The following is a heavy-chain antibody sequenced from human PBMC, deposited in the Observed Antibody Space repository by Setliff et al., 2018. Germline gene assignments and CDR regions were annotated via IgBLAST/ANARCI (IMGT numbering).Heavy chain of an antibody. Sequence: GGSLRLSCAASGFTFSSYWMSWVRQAPGKGLEWVANIKHDGSEKYYVDSVKGRFTISRDNSKNTLYLQMNSLRAEDTAVYDCAKGSSSWQPHPPALDYWGQGTMVTVSS. J-gene: IGHJ4*02. CDR2: IKHDGSEK. D-gene: IGHD6-13*01. CDR1: GFTFSSYW. CDR3: AKGSSSWQPHPPALDY. V-gene: IGHV3-7*03.